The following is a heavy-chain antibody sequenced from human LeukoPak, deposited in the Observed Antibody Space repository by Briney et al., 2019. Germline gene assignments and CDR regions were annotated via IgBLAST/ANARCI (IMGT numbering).Heavy chain of an antibody. Sequence: GGSLRLSCAASGFTFSSYGMSWVRQAPGKGLEWVSYISSSGSTIYYADSVKGRFTISRDNAKNSVYLQMKSLRAEDTAVYYCVREGYYDSSGYLGVFDYWGQGTLVTVSS. CDR2: ISSSGSTI. V-gene: IGHV3-48*04. CDR3: VREGYYDSSGYLGVFDY. J-gene: IGHJ4*02. CDR1: GFTFSSYG. D-gene: IGHD3-22*01.